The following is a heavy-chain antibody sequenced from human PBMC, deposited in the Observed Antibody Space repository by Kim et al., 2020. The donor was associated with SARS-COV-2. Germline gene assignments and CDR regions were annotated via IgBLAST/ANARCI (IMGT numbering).Heavy chain of an antibody. D-gene: IGHD2-21*01. CDR2: ISWDRGSI. J-gene: IGHJ4*02. CDR3: VKELCGYNCGFDY. CDR1: GFTFGGYG. V-gene: IGHV3-9*01. Sequence: GGSLRLSCSAFGFTFGGYGMHWVRQPPGKGLEWVSGISWDRGSIGYADSVRGRFTISRDNAKNSLYLQMNSLSSEDTALYYCVKELCGYNCGFDYWGQGTLVTVSS.